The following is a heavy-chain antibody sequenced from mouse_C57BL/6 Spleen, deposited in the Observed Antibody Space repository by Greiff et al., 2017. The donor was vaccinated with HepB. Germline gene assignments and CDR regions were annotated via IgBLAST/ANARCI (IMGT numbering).Heavy chain of an antibody. D-gene: IGHD3-2*02. V-gene: IGHV1-74*01. CDR2: IHPSDSDT. J-gene: IGHJ4*01. CDR1: GYTFTSYW. Sequence: QVQLQQPGAELVKPGASVKVSCKASGYTFTSYWMHWVKQRPGQGLEWIGRIHPSDSDTNYNEKFKGKATLTADKSSSTAYMELRSLTSEDSAVYFCAIDSSGYYYAMDYWGQGTSVTVSS. CDR3: AIDSSGYYYAMDY.